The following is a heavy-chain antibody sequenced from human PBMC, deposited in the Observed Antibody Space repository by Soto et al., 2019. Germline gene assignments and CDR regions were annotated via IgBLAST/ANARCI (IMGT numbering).Heavy chain of an antibody. CDR2: ISSSSSYI. V-gene: IGHV3-21*01. J-gene: IGHJ6*03. CDR3: ARPGHYYYYYMDV. Sequence: EVQLVESGGGLVKPGGSLRLSCAASGFTFSSYSMNWVRQAPGKGLEWVSSISSSSSYIYYADSVKGRFTISRDNAKSSLYLQMNSLRAEDTAVCYCARPGHYYYYYMDVWGKGTTVTVSS. CDR1: GFTFSSYS.